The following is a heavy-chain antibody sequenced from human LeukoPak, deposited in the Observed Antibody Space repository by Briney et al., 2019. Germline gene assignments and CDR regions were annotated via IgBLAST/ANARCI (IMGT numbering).Heavy chain of an antibody. D-gene: IGHD3-22*01. Sequence: GGSLRLSCAASGFTFVDYAMHWVRPAPGKGLEWVSGISWNSGTIGYADSVKGRFTISRDNAKNSLYLQMNSLRAEDTALYYCAKIGYYYDSSGYYHDAFDIWGQGTMVTVSS. CDR2: ISWNSGTI. J-gene: IGHJ3*02. V-gene: IGHV3-9*01. CDR3: AKIGYYYDSSGYYHDAFDI. CDR1: GFTFVDYA.